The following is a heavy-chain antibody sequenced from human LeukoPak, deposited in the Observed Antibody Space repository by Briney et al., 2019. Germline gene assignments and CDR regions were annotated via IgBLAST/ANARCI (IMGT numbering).Heavy chain of an antibody. V-gene: IGHV3-30*18. CDR1: GFTFSSYW. Sequence: GGSLRLSCAASGFTFSSYWMSWVRQAPGKGLEWVALISYDGSNQYYADSVRGRFTISRDNSKNTLYLQMNSLRAEDTAVYYCAKLFFPNYWGQGTLVIVSS. CDR2: ISYDGSNQ. CDR3: AKLFFPNY. J-gene: IGHJ4*02. D-gene: IGHD3-3*01.